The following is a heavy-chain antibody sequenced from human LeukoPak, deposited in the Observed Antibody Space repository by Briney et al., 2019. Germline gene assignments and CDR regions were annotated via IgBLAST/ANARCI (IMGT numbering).Heavy chain of an antibody. Sequence: SETLSLTCTVSGGSISRYYWSWIRQPAGKGLEWIGRIYTSGSTNYNPSLKSRVTMSVDTSKNQFSLKLSSVTAADTAVYYCARATMVRGATPAVYFDYWGQGTLVTVSS. V-gene: IGHV4-4*07. CDR1: GGSISRYY. D-gene: IGHD3-10*01. J-gene: IGHJ4*02. CDR2: IYTSGST. CDR3: ARATMVRGATPAVYFDY.